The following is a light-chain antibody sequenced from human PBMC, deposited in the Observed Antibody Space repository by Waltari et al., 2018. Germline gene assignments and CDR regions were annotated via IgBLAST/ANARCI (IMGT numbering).Light chain of an antibody. Sequence: QSVLTQPPSVSAAPGQRVTISCSGSGSNLGSHSVSWYHHFPGTAPKLLIYNNNQRPSGIPDRFSGSTSDTSATLAITGLQTGDEADYHCGVWDSSLSSVVFGGGTKLTVL. CDR1: GSNLGSHS. V-gene: IGLV1-51*01. J-gene: IGLJ2*01. CDR3: GVWDSSLSSVV. CDR2: NNN.